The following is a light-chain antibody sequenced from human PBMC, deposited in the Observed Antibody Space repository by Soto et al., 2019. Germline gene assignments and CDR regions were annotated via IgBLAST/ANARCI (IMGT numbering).Light chain of an antibody. Sequence: AIQLTQSPSSLSASVGDRVTITCRASQGIRNDLGWYQQKPGRAPKLLIYAASSLQSGVPSRFSGSGSGTDFTLTISSLQPEDFATYYCLQDYNYPGTFGQGTKVEIK. V-gene: IGKV1-6*01. J-gene: IGKJ1*01. CDR3: LQDYNYPGT. CDR1: QGIRND. CDR2: AAS.